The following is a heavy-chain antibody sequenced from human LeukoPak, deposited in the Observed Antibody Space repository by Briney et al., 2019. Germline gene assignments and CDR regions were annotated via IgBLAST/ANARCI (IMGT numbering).Heavy chain of an antibody. V-gene: IGHV3-48*03. J-gene: IGHJ4*02. D-gene: IGHD3-10*01. CDR3: ARSYMVRGVITN. CDR1: GFTFSSYA. CDR2: ISSSGSTI. Sequence: GGSLRLSCAASGFTFSSYAMSWVRQAPGKGLEWVSYISSSGSTIYYADSVKGRFTISRDNAKNSLYLQMNSLRAEDTAVYYCARSYMVRGVITNWGQGTLVTVSS.